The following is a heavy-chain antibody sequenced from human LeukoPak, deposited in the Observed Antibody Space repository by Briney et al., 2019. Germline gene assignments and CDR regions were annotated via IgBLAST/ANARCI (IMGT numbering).Heavy chain of an antibody. V-gene: IGHV4-30-4*01. CDR3: ARPYYYDSRIDP. D-gene: IGHD3-22*01. J-gene: IGHJ5*02. CDR1: GGSISSGDYY. CDR2: TYYSGST. Sequence: PQTLSLTCTVSGGSISSGDYYWSWIRQPPGKGLEWIGYTYYSGSTYYNPSLKSRVTISVDTSKNQFSLKLNSVTAADTAVYYCARPYYYDSRIDPWGQGTLVTVSS.